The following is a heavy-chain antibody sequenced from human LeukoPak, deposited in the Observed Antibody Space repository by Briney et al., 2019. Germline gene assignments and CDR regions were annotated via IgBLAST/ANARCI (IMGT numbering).Heavy chain of an antibody. D-gene: IGHD1-20*01. CDR2: ITRISTTI. J-gene: IGHJ5*02. V-gene: IGHV3-48*01. CDR1: GFNFSIYS. Sequence: GGSLRLSCAASGFNFSIYSMNWVRQAPGKGLEWVSYITRISTTIYNAASVKGRFPSSRANAKNSLYLQMNSLRVEDKGIYYCAGGDYNWNGFDPWGQGTLVTVSS. CDR3: AGGDYNWNGFDP.